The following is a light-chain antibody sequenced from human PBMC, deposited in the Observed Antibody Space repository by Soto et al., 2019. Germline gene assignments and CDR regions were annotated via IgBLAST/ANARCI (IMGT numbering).Light chain of an antibody. CDR2: RVS. CDR3: QQYNNWPRAT. CDR1: QSINSK. Sequence: IVMTQSPATLSLSPGERATLSCRASQSINSKLAWYQQKPGQAPRLCVCRVSSRATGVPARFSGSGSETELNLTISSLQPEDFAVYYCQQYNNWPRATFGGGTKVDIK. J-gene: IGKJ4*01. V-gene: IGKV3-15*01.